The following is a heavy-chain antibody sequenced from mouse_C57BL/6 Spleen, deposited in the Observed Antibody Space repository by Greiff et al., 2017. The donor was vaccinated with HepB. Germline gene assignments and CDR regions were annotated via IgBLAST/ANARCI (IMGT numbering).Heavy chain of an antibody. CDR1: GYTFTSYW. CDR3: ARLGSSSDAMDY. Sequence: VQLQQPGAELVRPGSSVKLSCKASGYTFTSYWMHWVKQRPIQGLEWIGNIDPSDSETHYNQKFKDKATLTVDKSSSTAYMQLSSLTSEDSAVYYCARLGSSSDAMDYWGQGTSVTVSS. J-gene: IGHJ4*01. D-gene: IGHD1-1*01. V-gene: IGHV1-52*01. CDR2: IDPSDSET.